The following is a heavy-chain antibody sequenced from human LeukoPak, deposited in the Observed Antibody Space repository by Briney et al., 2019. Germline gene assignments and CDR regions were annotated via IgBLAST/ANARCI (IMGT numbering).Heavy chain of an antibody. CDR3: ARVLGILWFGELLKSDAFDI. J-gene: IGHJ3*02. Sequence: ASVKVSCKASGYTFTTYDLNWVRQATGQGLEWMGWMNPNSGNTGYAQKFQGRVTMTRNTSISTAYMELSSLRSEDTAVYYCARVLGILWFGELLKSDAFDIWGQGTMVTVSS. V-gene: IGHV1-8*02. D-gene: IGHD3-10*01. CDR1: GYTFTTYD. CDR2: MNPNSGNT.